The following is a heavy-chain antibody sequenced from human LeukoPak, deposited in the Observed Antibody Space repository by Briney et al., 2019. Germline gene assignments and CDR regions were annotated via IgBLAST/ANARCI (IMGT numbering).Heavy chain of an antibody. CDR3: ARAARYGDYVFDY. V-gene: IGHV3-23*01. D-gene: IGHD4-17*01. CDR1: GFIFSSYG. CDR2: ISGSGSGGST. Sequence: GGSLRLSCAASGFIFSSYGMTWVRQAPGKGLEWVSAISGSGSGGSTYYADSVKGRFTISRDNSKNTLYLQMNSLRAEDTAVYYCARAARYGDYVFDYWGQGTLVTVSS. J-gene: IGHJ4*02.